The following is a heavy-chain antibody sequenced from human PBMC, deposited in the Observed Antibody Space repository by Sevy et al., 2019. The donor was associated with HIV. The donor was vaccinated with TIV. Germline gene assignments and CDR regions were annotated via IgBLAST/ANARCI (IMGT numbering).Heavy chain of an antibody. V-gene: IGHV3-15*01. Sequence: GGSLRLSCTASGFTFRNAWMTWVRQVPGKGLEWVGRIRNDPDGGTTDYAAPVRGRFTISRDDLKNTLYLQMNSLETEDXAVYYCSTDIVVQSGYSYDFSTFNPDFPHNSGADVWGQGTTVTVSS. CDR2: IRNDPDGGTT. CDR3: STDIVVQSGYSYDFSTFNPDFPHNSGADV. CDR1: GFTFRNAW. D-gene: IGHD5-12*01. J-gene: IGHJ6*02.